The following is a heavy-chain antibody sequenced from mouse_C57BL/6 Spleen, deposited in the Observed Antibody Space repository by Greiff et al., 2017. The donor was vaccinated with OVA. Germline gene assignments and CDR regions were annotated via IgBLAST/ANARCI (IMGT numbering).Heavy chain of an antibody. V-gene: IGHV1-66*01. CDR3: ASHITTVVPFDY. Sequence: VKLMESGPELVKPGASVKISCKASGYSFTSYYIHWVKQRPGQGLEWIGWIYPGSGNTKYNEKFKGKATLTADTSSSTAYMQLSSLTSEDSAVYYCASHITTVVPFDYWGQGTTLTVSS. J-gene: IGHJ2*01. CDR2: IYPGSGNT. CDR1: GYSFTSYY. D-gene: IGHD1-1*01.